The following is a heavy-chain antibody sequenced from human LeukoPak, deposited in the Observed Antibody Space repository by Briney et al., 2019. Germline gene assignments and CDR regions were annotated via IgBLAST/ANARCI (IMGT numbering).Heavy chain of an antibody. V-gene: IGHV1-8*03. CDR2: MNPNSGNT. J-gene: IGHJ4*02. D-gene: IGHD3-9*01. Sequence: ASVRVSCKASGYTFTSYDINWVRQATGQGLEWMGWMNPNSGNTGYAQKFQGRVTITRNTSISTAYMELSSLRSEDTAVYYCARGSYYDILTGYSPIDYWGQGTLVTVSS. CDR3: ARGSYYDILTGYSPIDY. CDR1: GYTFTSYD.